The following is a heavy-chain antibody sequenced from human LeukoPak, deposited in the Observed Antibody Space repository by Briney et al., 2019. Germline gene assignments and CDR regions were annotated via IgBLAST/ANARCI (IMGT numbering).Heavy chain of an antibody. CDR2: ISSSGSTI. D-gene: IGHD2/OR15-2a*01. V-gene: IGHV3-48*03. CDR3: ASLDRGYYYSFDY. Sequence: PGGSLRLSCAASGFTFSSYEMNWVRQAPGKGLEWLSYISSSGSTIYYVDSVKGRFTISRDNAKNSLYLQMNSLRAEDTAVYYCASLDRGYYYSFDYWGQGTLVTVSS. J-gene: IGHJ4*02. CDR1: GFTFSSYE.